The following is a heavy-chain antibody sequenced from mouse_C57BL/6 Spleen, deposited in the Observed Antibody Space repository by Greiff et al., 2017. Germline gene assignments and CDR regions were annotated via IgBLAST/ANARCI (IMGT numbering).Heavy chain of an antibody. CDR1: GFTFSSYA. V-gene: IGHV5-4*01. CDR3: ARADCDGFAY. Sequence: EVQLQESGGGLVKPGGSLKLSCAASGFTFSSYAMSWVRQTPEKSLEWVATISDGGSYTYYPDNVKGRFTISRDNAKNNLYLQMSHLKSEDTAMYYCARADCDGFAYWGQGTLVTVSA. D-gene: IGHD2-4*01. CDR2: ISDGGSYT. J-gene: IGHJ3*01.